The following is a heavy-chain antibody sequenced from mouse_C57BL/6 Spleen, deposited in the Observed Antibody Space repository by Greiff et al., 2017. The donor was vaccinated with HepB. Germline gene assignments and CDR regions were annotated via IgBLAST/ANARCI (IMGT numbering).Heavy chain of an antibody. Sequence: EVKLVESGPELVKPGASVKISCKASGYTFTDYYMNWVKQSHGKSLEWIGDINPNNGGTSYNQKFKGKATLTVDKSSSTAYMELRSLTSEDSAVYYCARSYGNLFAYWGQGTLVTVSA. CDR3: ARSYGNLFAY. CDR2: INPNNGGT. D-gene: IGHD2-1*01. CDR1: GYTFTDYY. V-gene: IGHV1-26*01. J-gene: IGHJ3*01.